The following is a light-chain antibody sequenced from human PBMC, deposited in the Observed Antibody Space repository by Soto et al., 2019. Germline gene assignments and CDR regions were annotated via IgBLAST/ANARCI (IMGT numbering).Light chain of an antibody. CDR2: GAS. J-gene: IGKJ2*03. V-gene: IGKV3-15*01. CDR1: QSIGNS. CDR3: QQYNDWPYS. Sequence: EIVMTQSPATLSVSPGERATLSCRTSQSIGNSLAWYQQKVGQAPRLLIYGASTRAAGIPARFSGSGSGTEFTLIIISLPSEDFAVYYCQQYNDWPYSFGQGTKLEIK.